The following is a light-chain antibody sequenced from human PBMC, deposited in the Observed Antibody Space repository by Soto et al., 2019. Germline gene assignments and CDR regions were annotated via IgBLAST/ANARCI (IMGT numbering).Light chain of an antibody. J-gene: IGLJ3*02. Sequence: QSALTQPASVSGSPGQSITISCTGTSSDVGSYNLVSWYQQHPGKAPNLMIYEGSKRPSGVSNRFSDSKSGNTASLTTSGVGADDEADYYCCSYAGSSTYVFGGGTK. CDR1: SSDVGSYNL. V-gene: IGLV2-23*01. CDR3: CSYAGSSTYV. CDR2: EGS.